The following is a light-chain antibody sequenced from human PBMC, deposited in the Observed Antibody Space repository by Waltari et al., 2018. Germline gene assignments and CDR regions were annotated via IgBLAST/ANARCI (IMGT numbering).Light chain of an antibody. Sequence: EIVWTQSPGTLSLSPGERATLSCRASQSVTDNYLAWYQQKPGQAPRLLIYGASSRATGIPDRFSGSGSGADFTLTISRQEPEDFALYFCHYYGSSPWTFGQGTKVEIK. CDR1: QSVTDNY. J-gene: IGKJ1*01. V-gene: IGKV3-20*01. CDR2: GAS. CDR3: HYYGSSPWT.